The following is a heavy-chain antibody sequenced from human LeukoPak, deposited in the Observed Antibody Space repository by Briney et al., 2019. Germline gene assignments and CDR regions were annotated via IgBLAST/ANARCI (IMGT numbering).Heavy chain of an antibody. CDR2: IGSSGTTV. CDR1: EFPFSIYE. J-gene: IGHJ4*02. V-gene: IGHV3-48*03. Sequence: GGSLSLSCAVSEFPFSIYEMNWVRQAPGKGLEWVSNIGSSGTTVYYADSVKGRFSISRDNAKSSLYLQMNSLRVEDTAVCYCALLAVAGDFDYWGQGALDTVSS. CDR3: ALLAVAGDFDY. D-gene: IGHD6-19*01.